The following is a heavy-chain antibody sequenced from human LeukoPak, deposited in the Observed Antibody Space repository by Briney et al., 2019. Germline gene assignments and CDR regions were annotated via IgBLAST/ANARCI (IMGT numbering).Heavy chain of an antibody. J-gene: IGHJ4*02. CDR1: GGSVSSGSYY. V-gene: IGHV4-39*01. CDR3: ARQHTATLNQKYYFDY. CDR2: IFYSGST. D-gene: IGHD5-18*01. Sequence: SETLSLTCTVSGGSVSSGSYYWSWIRQPPGKGLEWIGNIFYSGSTYYNPSLKSRVTISVDTSKNQFSLKLSSVTAADTAVYYCARQHTATLNQKYYFDYWGQGTLVTVSS.